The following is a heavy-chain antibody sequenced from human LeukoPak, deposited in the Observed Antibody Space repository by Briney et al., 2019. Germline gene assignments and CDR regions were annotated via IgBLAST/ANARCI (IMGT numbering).Heavy chain of an antibody. Sequence: SETLSLTCTVSGDSISPHYWSWIRQSPGRGLKWIGYIYYSGRTEYSPSLRSRVTISVDTSKNHFSLKLTSLTVADTAVYYCARGPTSSGFEYWGQGTLVTVSS. D-gene: IGHD3-10*01. V-gene: IGHV4-59*11. CDR2: IYYSGRT. J-gene: IGHJ4*02. CDR3: ARGPTSSGFEY. CDR1: GDSISPHY.